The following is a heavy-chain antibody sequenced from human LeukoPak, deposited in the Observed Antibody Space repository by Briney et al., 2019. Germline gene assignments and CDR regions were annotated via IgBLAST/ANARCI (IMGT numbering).Heavy chain of an antibody. J-gene: IGHJ4*02. V-gene: IGHV3-11*04. CDR1: GFTFSDYY. CDR3: ARVSEEFWDY. CDR2: ISSSSSTI. Sequence: GGSLRLSCAASGFTFSDYYMSWVRQAPGKGLEWVSYISSSSSTIYYADSVKGRFTISRDNAKNSLYLQMNSLRDEDTAVYYCARVSEEFWDYWGQGTLVTVSS. D-gene: IGHD3-10*01.